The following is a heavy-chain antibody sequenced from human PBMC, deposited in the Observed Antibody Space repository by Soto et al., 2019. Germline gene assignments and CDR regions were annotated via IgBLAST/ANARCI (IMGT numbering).Heavy chain of an antibody. CDR1: GFTFSSYA. V-gene: IGHV3-30-3*01. J-gene: IGHJ5*02. CDR3: AIEDSSGWYWWFDP. CDR2: ISYDGSNK. Sequence: QVQLVESGGGVVQPGRSLRLSCAASGFTFSSYAMHWVRQAPGKGLEWVAVISYDGSNKYYADSVKGRFTISRDNSKNTLYLQMNSLRAVDTAVYYCAIEDSSGWYWWFDPWGQGTLVTVSP. D-gene: IGHD6-19*01.